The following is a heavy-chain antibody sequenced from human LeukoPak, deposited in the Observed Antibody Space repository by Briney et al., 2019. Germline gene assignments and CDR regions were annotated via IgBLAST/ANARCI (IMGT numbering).Heavy chain of an antibody. CDR2: ISATGDIT. Sequence: GSLRPLRAGSGFPLNSYGQTWVRQAPRKGLQWVSAISATGDITYYADSVRGRFTISRDNSNNTLYLQMHSLRAEDTAVYYCAKRVGPNSGNFDYWGQGTLVTVSS. CDR3: AKRVGPNSGNFDY. V-gene: IGHV3-23*01. D-gene: IGHD1-26*01. CDR1: GFPLNSYG. J-gene: IGHJ4*02.